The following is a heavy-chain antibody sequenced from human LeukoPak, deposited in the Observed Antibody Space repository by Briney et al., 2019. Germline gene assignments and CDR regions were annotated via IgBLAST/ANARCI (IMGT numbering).Heavy chain of an antibody. CDR2: ISHDGSNK. CDR3: ARGSRAIVATKFARGRYMDV. CDR1: GFTFSNYA. V-gene: IGHV3-30*04. Sequence: PGGSQRLSCAASGFTFSNYAIHWVRQAPGKGLEWVAVISHDGSNKYYADSVKGRFTISRDNSKNTLYLQMNSLRTEDTAVYYCARGSRAIVATKFARGRYMDVWGKGTTVTVSS. D-gene: IGHD5-12*01. J-gene: IGHJ6*03.